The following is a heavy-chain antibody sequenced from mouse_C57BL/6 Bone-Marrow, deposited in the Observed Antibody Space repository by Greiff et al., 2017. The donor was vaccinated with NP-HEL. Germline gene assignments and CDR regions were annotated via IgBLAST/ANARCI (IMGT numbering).Heavy chain of an antibody. CDR2: IDPSDSYT. V-gene: IGHV1-69*01. CDR1: GYTFTSYW. D-gene: IGHD1-1*01. CDR3: ARGELLRFLYAMDY. Sequence: QVQLQQPGAELVMPGASVKLSCKASGYTFTSYWMHWVKQRPGQGLEWIGEIDPSDSYTNYNQTFKGKSTLTVDKASSTAYMQLSSLTSEDSAVYYCARGELLRFLYAMDYWGQGTSVTVSS. J-gene: IGHJ4*01.